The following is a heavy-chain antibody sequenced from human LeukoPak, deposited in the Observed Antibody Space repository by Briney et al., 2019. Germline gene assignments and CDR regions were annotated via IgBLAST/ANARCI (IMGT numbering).Heavy chain of an antibody. J-gene: IGHJ4*02. Sequence: PGGSLRLSCAASGFTFSSYGMSWVRQAPGKGLEWVSAISGSGGSTYYADSVKGRFTISRDNSKNTLYLQMNSLRAEDTAVYYCAKDFSYYYDSSGYYGFDYWGQGTLVTVSS. CDR1: GFTFSSYG. V-gene: IGHV3-23*01. D-gene: IGHD3-22*01. CDR3: AKDFSYYYDSSGYYGFDY. CDR2: ISGSGGST.